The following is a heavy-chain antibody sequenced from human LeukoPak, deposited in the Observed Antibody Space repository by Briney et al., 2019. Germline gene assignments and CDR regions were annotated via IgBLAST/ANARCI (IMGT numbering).Heavy chain of an antibody. CDR1: GFTFSNAW. CDR2: IKSKTDGGTT. J-gene: IGHJ4*02. V-gene: IGHV3-15*01. CDR3: YGDYAPGPYYFDY. Sequence: GGSLRLSCAASGFTFSNAWMSWVRQAPGKRLEWVGRIKSKTDGGTTDYVAPVKGRFTISRDDSKNTLYLQMNSLKTEDTAVYYCYGDYAPGPYYFDYWGQGTLVTVSS. D-gene: IGHD4-17*01.